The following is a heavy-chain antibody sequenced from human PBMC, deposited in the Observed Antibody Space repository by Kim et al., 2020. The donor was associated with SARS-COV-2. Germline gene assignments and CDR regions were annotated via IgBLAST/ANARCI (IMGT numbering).Heavy chain of an antibody. CDR3: AKEVGATTDYYYGMDV. CDR2: ISGSGGST. J-gene: IGHJ6*02. V-gene: IGHV3-23*01. CDR1: GFTFSSYA. D-gene: IGHD1-26*01. Sequence: GGSLRLSCAASGFTFSSYAMSWVRQAPGKGLEWVSAISGSGGSTYYADSVKGRFTISRDNSKNTLYLQMNSLRAEDTAVYYCAKEVGATTDYYYGMDVWGQGTTVTVSS.